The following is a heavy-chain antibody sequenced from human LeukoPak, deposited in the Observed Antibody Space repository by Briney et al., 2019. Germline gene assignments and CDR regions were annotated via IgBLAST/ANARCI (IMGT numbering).Heavy chain of an antibody. J-gene: IGHJ4*02. CDR1: GFTFSSYA. V-gene: IGHV3-7*03. CDR3: ARGQTTVTN. Sequence: GGSLRLSCAASGFTFSSYAMHWVRQAPVKGLEWVANIKQDGSEKYYVDSVKGRFTISRDNAKNSLYLQMNSLRAEDTAVYFCARGQTTVTNWGQGTLVTVSS. D-gene: IGHD4-17*01. CDR2: IKQDGSEK.